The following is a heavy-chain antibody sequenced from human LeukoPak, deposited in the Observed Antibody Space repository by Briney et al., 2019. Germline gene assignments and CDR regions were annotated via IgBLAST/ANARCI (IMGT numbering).Heavy chain of an antibody. D-gene: IGHD4-11*01. J-gene: IGHJ5*02. CDR2: INHSAYT. Sequence: PSETLSLTCAVSGVSFSGYYWSWIRQSPEKGLEWIGEINHSAYTNYNPSLKSRVTISLDTSKTQFSLKLLSATAADTAVCYCARGRDDYTDYNWFEPWGQGTLVTVSS. V-gene: IGHV4-34*01. CDR1: GVSFSGYY. CDR3: ARGRDDYTDYNWFEP.